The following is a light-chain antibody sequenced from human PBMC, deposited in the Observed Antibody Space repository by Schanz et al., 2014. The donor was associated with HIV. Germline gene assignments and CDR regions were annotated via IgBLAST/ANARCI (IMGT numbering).Light chain of an antibody. CDR3: ATWDDSLNGVV. V-gene: IGLV1-44*01. CDR1: SSNIRSNT. Sequence: QSALTQAPSASGTPGQRVTISGSGSSSNIRSNTVNWYHHLPGSAPQLLIYSDNQRPSRVPDRFFGSKSGTSASLAISGLRSDDEAHYYCATWDDSLNGVVFGGGTKLTVL. J-gene: IGLJ2*01. CDR2: SDN.